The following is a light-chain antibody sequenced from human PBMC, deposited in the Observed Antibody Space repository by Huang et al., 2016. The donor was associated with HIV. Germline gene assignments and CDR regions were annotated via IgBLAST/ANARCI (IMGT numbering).Light chain of an antibody. Sequence: DTKMTPSPPPLFRSVGDRVTITCRASQSISSWLAWYQQKPGKAPKLLIYEASKLQIGVPSRFSGRRSGTEFTLTISSLQPDDFATYYCQQYNSHPGTFGLGTKVEMK. V-gene: IGKV1-5*03. J-gene: IGKJ1*01. CDR1: QSISSW. CDR2: EAS. CDR3: QQYNSHPGT.